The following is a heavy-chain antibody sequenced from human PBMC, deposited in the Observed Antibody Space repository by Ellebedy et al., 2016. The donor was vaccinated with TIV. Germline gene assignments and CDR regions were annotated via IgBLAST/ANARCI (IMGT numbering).Heavy chain of an antibody. V-gene: IGHV3-23*01. D-gene: IGHD2-2*01. J-gene: IGHJ4*02. Sequence: GGSLRLXXAASGFTFSSYAMSWVRQAPGKGLEWVSAISGSGGSTYYADSVKGRFTISRDNSKNTLYLQMNSLRAEDTAVYYCAKARTGVPAAGPWGQGTLVTVSS. CDR2: ISGSGGST. CDR1: GFTFSSYA. CDR3: AKARTGVPAAGP.